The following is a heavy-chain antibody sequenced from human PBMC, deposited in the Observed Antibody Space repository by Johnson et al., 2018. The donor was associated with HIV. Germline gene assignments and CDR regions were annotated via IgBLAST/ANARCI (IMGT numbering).Heavy chain of an antibody. D-gene: IGHD1-1*01. CDR2: ISYDGSNK. J-gene: IGHJ3*02. CDR3: ANRRGIGDGTTGSLDI. Sequence: QVQLVESGGGVVQPGRSLRLSCAASGFTFSSYGMHWVRQAPGKGLEWVAVISYDGSNKYYADSVKGRFTISRDNSKNTLFLQMNSLRPEDTAVYYCANRRGIGDGTTGSLDIWGQGTMVTVSS. CDR1: GFTFSSYG. V-gene: IGHV3-30*18.